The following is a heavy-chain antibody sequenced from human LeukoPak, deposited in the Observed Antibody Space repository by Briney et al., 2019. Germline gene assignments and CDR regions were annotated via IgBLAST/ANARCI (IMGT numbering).Heavy chain of an antibody. D-gene: IGHD1-26*01. Sequence: RGSLRLSCAASGFTFSSYAMSWVRQAPGKGLEWVSAISGSGGSTYYADSVKGRFTISRDNSKNTLYLQMNSLRAEDTAVYYCAKPSLIVGATVGFDYWGQGTLVTVSS. CDR1: GFTFSSYA. CDR3: AKPSLIVGATVGFDY. J-gene: IGHJ4*02. CDR2: ISGSGGST. V-gene: IGHV3-23*01.